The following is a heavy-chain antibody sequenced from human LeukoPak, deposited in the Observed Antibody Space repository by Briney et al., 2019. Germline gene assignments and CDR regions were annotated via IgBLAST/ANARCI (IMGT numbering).Heavy chain of an antibody. CDR2: ISGSGGIT. J-gene: IGHJ4*02. D-gene: IGHD3-10*01. V-gene: IGHV3-23*01. CDR3: ATDEDSYNSGSYFAS. Sequence: PGESLRLSCVASGFTFRTYVMAWVRQAPGKGREWVARISGSGGITYYVDSVRGRFTISRANSKNPLYLQIDNLRAEDTAVYSCATDEDSYNSGSYFASWGQGTRITVPS. CDR1: GFTFRTYV.